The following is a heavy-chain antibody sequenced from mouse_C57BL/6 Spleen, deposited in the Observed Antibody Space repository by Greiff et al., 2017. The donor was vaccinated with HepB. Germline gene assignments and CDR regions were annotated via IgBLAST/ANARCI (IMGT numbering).Heavy chain of an antibody. CDR2: IRSKSNNYAT. J-gene: IGHJ1*03. CDR1: GFSFNTYA. D-gene: IGHD4-1*01. V-gene: IGHV10-1*01. CDR3: VRGNWDRGWYLDV. Sequence: EVKLVESGGGLVQPKGSLKLSCAASGFSFNTYAMNWVRQAPGKGLEWVARIRSKSNNYATYYADSVKDRFTISRDDSESMLYLQMNNLKTEDTAMYYCVRGNWDRGWYLDVWGTGTTVTVSS.